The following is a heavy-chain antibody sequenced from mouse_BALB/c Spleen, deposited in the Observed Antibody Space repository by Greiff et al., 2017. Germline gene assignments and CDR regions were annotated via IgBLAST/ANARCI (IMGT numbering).Heavy chain of an antibody. CDR3: ARVYGNWGDAMDY. CDR2: IWGDGST. Sequence: QVQLQQSGPGLVAPSQSLSITCTVSGFSLTSYGVSWVRQPPGKGLEWLGMIWGDGSTDYNSALKSRLSISKDNSKSQVFLKMNSLQTDDTARYYCARVYGNWGDAMDYWGQGTSVTVSS. CDR1: GFSLTSYG. D-gene: IGHD2-1*01. J-gene: IGHJ4*01. V-gene: IGHV2-6-7*01.